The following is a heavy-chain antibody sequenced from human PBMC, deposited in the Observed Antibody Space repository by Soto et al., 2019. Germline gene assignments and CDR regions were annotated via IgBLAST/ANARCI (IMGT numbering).Heavy chain of an antibody. CDR3: ARSIVVVTAADY. J-gene: IGHJ4*02. Sequence: GASVKVSCKASGYTFTSYAMHWVRQAPGQRLEWMGWINAGNGNTKYSQKFQGRVTITRDTSASTDYMELSSLRSEDTAVYYCARSIVVVTAADYWGQGTLVTVSS. D-gene: IGHD2-21*02. CDR1: GYTFTSYA. CDR2: INAGNGNT. V-gene: IGHV1-3*01.